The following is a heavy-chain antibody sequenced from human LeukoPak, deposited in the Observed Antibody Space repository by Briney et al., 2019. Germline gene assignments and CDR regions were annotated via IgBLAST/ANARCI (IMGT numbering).Heavy chain of an antibody. CDR3: TREPVSGVDY. J-gene: IGHJ4*02. D-gene: IGHD2-8*01. CDR1: GYTFSDYY. CDR2: INPNSGGT. V-gene: IGHV1-2*06. Sequence: EASVKVSCKASGYTFSDYYMHWVRQAPGQGLEWMGRINPNSGGTSYAQKFQGRVTMTRDTSITTAYMELSRLRSDDTAVYYCTREPVSGVDYWGQGTLVTVSS.